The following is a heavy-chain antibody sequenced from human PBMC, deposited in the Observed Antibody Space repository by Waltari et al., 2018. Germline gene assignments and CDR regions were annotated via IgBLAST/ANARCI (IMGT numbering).Heavy chain of an antibody. D-gene: IGHD3-3*01. CDR3: GQDRGDFDSWCGRPDY. CDR1: GFTLSSYA. CDR2: ISNNGGGT. Sequence: EVTLVESGGGFVQPGGSRKPACSASGFTLSSYAIHLVRQDPGKGLEYVSAISNNGGGTYHADSVKGRFTISRDNSKNTLYLQMSSLRVEDMAVYYCGQDRGDFDSWCGRPDYWGQGTLVTVSS. J-gene: IGHJ4*02. V-gene: IGHV3-64D*08.